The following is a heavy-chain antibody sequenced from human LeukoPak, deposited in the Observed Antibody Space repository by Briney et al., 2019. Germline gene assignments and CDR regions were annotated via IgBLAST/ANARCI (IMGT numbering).Heavy chain of an antibody. D-gene: IGHD3-3*01. CDR1: GGSISSYY. V-gene: IGHV4-59*01. CDR3: ARVGYDFWSGYSDY. Sequence: PSETLSLTCTVSGGSISSYYWSWIRQPPGKGLEWIGYIYYSGSTNYNPSLKSRVTISVDTSKNQFSLKLSSVTAVDTAVYYCARVGYDFWSGYSDYWGQGTLVTVSS. CDR2: IYYSGST. J-gene: IGHJ4*02.